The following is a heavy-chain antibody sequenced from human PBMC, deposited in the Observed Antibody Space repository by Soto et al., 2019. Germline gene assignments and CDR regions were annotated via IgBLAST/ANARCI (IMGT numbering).Heavy chain of an antibody. CDR2: INHSGST. D-gene: IGHD3-10*01. Sequence: SETLSLTCAVYGGSFSGYYWSWIRQPPGKGLEWIGEINHSGSTNYNPSLKSRVTISVDTSKNQFSLKLSSVTAADTAVYYCARGQGKDYYGSGSPTRRTYYYYAMDVWGQGTTVTVSS. CDR3: ARGQGKDYYGSGSPTRRTYYYYAMDV. CDR1: GGSFSGYY. V-gene: IGHV4-34*01. J-gene: IGHJ6*02.